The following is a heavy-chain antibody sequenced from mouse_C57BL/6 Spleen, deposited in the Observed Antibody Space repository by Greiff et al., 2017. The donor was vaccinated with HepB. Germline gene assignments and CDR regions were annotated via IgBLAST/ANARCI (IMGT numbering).Heavy chain of an antibody. CDR1: GYAFSSYW. Sequence: VQLQESGAELVKPGASVKISCKASGYAFSSYWMNWVKQRPGKGLEWIGQIYPGDGDTNYNGKFKGKATLTADKSSSTAYMQLSSLTSEDSAVYFCAVGLYYSNGDYWGQGTTLTVSS. V-gene: IGHV1-80*01. CDR3: AVGLYYSNGDY. CDR2: IYPGDGDT. J-gene: IGHJ2*01. D-gene: IGHD2-5*01.